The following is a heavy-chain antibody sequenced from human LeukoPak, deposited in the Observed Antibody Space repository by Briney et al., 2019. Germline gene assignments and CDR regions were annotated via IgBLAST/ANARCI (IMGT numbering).Heavy chain of an antibody. CDR3: AKAMVRGAPYYFDY. CDR2: ISGSGGST. D-gene: IGHD3-10*01. J-gene: IGHJ4*02. CDR1: GFIFSNFA. V-gene: IGHV3-23*01. Sequence: SGGSLRLSCEASGFIFSNFAMSWVRQAPGKGLEWVSAISGSGGSTYYADSVKGRFTISRDNSKNTLYLQMNSLRAEDTAVYYCAKAMVRGAPYYFDYWGQGTLVTVSS.